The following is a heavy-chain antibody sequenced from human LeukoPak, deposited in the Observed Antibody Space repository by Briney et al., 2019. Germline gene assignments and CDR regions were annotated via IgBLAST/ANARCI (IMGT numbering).Heavy chain of an antibody. V-gene: IGHV4-34*01. J-gene: IGHJ4*02. CDR1: GGSFSGYY. CDR2: INHSGST. D-gene: IGHD6-6*01. CDR3: ARFEYSSSSGFDY. Sequence: SETLSLTCAVYGGSFSGYYWSWIRKPPGKGLEWIGEINHSGSTNYNPSLKSRVTISVDTSKNQFSLKLSSVTAADTAVYYCARFEYSSSSGFDYWGQGTLVTVSS.